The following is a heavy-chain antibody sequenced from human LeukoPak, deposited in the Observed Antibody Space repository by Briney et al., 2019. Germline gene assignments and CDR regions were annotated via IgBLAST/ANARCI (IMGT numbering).Heavy chain of an antibody. Sequence: GGSLRLSCAASGFTFSNYHINWVRQAPGKGLEWVSYISSGSSPMYYADSVKGRFTISRDDAKNSLYLQMNSLRAEDTAVYYCASRIAVAGTSGDDYWGQGTLVTVSS. D-gene: IGHD6-19*01. CDR2: ISSGSSPM. CDR3: ASRIAVAGTSGDDY. J-gene: IGHJ4*02. CDR1: GFTFSNYH. V-gene: IGHV3-48*01.